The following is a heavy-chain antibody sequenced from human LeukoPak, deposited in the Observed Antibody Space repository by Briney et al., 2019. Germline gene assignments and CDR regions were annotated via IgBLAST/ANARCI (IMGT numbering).Heavy chain of an antibody. CDR2: ISSSSSYI. J-gene: IGHJ4*02. D-gene: IGHD3-22*01. CDR3: ARDQLPYYDSSGYYGSDY. CDR1: GFTFSSYS. Sequence: PGGSLRLSCAASGFTFSSYSMNWVRQAPGRGLEWVSSISSSSSYIYYADSVKGRFTISRDNAKNSLYLQMNSLRAEDTAVYYCARDQLPYYDSSGYYGSDYWGQGTLVTVSS. V-gene: IGHV3-21*01.